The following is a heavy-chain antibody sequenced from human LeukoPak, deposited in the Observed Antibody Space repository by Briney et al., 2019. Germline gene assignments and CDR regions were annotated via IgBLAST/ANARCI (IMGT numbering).Heavy chain of an antibody. D-gene: IGHD2-15*01. CDR1: GFTFSSYS. Sequence: GGSLRLSCAASGFTFSSYSMNWVRQAPGKGLEWVSYISFSSTIYYADSVRGRFTISRDNAQSSLYLQMNSLRDEDTAVYYCAREWYGHCNGNNCYNAFDFWGPGTMVTVSS. CDR2: ISFSSTI. V-gene: IGHV3-48*02. CDR3: AREWYGHCNGNNCYNAFDF. J-gene: IGHJ3*01.